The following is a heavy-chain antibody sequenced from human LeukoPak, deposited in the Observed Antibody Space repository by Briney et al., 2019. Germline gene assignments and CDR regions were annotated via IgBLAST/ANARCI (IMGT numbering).Heavy chain of an antibody. CDR3: ARDRPVRGFGPPYYYYYYMDV. J-gene: IGHJ6*03. CDR1: GGSISSGSYY. D-gene: IGHD3-10*01. V-gene: IGHV4-61*02. CDR2: IYTSGST. Sequence: SETLSLTCTVSGGSISSGSYYWSWIRQPAGKGLEWIGRIYTSGSTNYNPSLKSRVTISVDTSKNQFSLKLSSVTAADTAVYYCARDRPVRGFGPPYYYYYYMDVWGKGTTVTISS.